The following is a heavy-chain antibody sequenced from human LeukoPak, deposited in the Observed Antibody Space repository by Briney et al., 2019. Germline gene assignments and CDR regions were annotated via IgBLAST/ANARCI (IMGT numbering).Heavy chain of an antibody. Sequence: GGSLRLSCTASGFSFGDYGLSWFRQAPGKGLEWVGFIRDKSHGGTTEYAASVEGRFTISRDNAKNSLYLQMNSLRAEDTAVYYCARETHFWEWYYFDYWGQGSQVTVSS. CDR2: IRDKSHGGTT. D-gene: IGHD3-3*01. CDR3: ARETHFWEWYYFDY. CDR1: GFSFGDYG. J-gene: IGHJ4*02. V-gene: IGHV3-49*03.